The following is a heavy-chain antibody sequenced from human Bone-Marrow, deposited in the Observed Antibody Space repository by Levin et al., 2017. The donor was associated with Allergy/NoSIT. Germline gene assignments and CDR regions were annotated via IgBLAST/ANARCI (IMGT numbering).Heavy chain of an antibody. CDR1: GASVSNDNHY. D-gene: IGHD4-23*01. Sequence: SSETLSLTCTVSGASVSNDNHYWNWIRQPPGKGLEWIGYIYYTGTTNYNPSLKSRVSMSLDTSNNQFSLTLSSMTAADTAVYYCARGGGTSRSDAFDFWGQGTMVPVSS. V-gene: IGHV4-61*01. CDR2: IYYTGTT. CDR3: ARGGGTSRSDAFDF. J-gene: IGHJ3*01.